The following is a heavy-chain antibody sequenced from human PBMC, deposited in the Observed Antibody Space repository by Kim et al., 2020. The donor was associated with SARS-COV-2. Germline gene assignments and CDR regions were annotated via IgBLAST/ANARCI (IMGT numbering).Heavy chain of an antibody. J-gene: IGHJ4*02. CDR1: GYTFTSYA. CDR3: ARGPSDIIVGDTYYFDY. Sequence: ASVKVSCKASGYTFTSYAMHWVRQAPGQRLEWMGWINAGNGNTKYSQKFQGRVTITRDTSASTAYMELSSLRSEDTAVYYCARGPSDIIVGDTYYFDYWGQGTLVTVSS. V-gene: IGHV1-3*01. D-gene: IGHD1-26*01. CDR2: INAGNGNT.